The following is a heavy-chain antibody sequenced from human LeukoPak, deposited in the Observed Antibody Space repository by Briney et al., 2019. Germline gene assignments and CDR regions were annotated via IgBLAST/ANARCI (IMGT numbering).Heavy chain of an antibody. CDR1: GFSFSSYS. D-gene: IGHD1-26*01. J-gene: IGHJ4*02. CDR3: AVIVGATPWDY. V-gene: IGHV3-21*01. CDR2: ISSSSSYI. Sequence: GGSLRLSCAASGFSFSSYSMNWVREAPGKGLEWVSSISSSSSYIYYADSVKGRFTISRDNAKNSLYLQMNSLRAEDTAVYYCAVIVGATPWDYWGQGTLVTVSS.